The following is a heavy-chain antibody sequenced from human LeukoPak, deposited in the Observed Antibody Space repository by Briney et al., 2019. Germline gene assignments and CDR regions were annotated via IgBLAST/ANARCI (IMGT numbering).Heavy chain of an antibody. D-gene: IGHD2/OR15-2a*01. Sequence: KSGGSLRLSCVGSGFTFSDHVMSWIRQVPGREPEWLSYINSKGDNILYRDSVKGRYTISRDNAENSLYLQMNSLKAEDTAVYYCATSRVFYYWGQGALVIVSS. CDR1: GFTFSDHV. CDR2: INSKGDNI. V-gene: IGHV3-11*04. J-gene: IGHJ4*02. CDR3: ATSRVFYY.